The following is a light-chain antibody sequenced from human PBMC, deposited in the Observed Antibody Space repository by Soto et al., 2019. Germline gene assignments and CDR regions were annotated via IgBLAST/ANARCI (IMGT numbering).Light chain of an antibody. Sequence: EIVLTQSPGTLSLSPGERATLSCRASQSVGSRWLAWYQQKPGQAPRLLIYVASIRATGIPDRFSGSGSGTDFSLTISRLEPEDFAVYYCQQHDSSRTFVQGTKVEMK. CDR1: QSVGSRW. J-gene: IGKJ1*01. V-gene: IGKV3-20*01. CDR2: VAS. CDR3: QQHDSSRT.